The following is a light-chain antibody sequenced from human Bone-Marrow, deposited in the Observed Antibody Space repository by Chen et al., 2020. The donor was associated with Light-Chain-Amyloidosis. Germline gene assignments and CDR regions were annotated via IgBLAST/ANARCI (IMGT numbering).Light chain of an antibody. V-gene: IGLV3-25*03. CDR2: RDT. Sequence: SYELTQPPSVSVSPGQTARITCSGDDLPTKYAYWYQQKPGKAPVLVIHRDTERPSGISERFSGSSSGRTDTLTISGVQAEDEADDHCQSADSSGTYEVIFGGGTKLTVL. CDR3: QSADSSGTYEVI. J-gene: IGLJ2*01. CDR1: DLPTKY.